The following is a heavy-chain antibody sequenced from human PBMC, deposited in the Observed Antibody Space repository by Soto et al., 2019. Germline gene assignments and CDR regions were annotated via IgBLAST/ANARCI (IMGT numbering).Heavy chain of an antibody. V-gene: IGHV4-39*01. CDR2: IYYSGST. CDR1: GGSISSSSYY. CDR3: ARQYGSGSYWFDY. Sequence: SETLSLTCTVSGGSISSSSYYWGWIRQPPGKGLEWIGSIYYSGSTYYNPSLKSRVTISVDTSKNQFSLKLGSVTAADTAVYYCARQYGSGSYWFDYWGQGTLVTVS. D-gene: IGHD3-10*01. J-gene: IGHJ4*02.